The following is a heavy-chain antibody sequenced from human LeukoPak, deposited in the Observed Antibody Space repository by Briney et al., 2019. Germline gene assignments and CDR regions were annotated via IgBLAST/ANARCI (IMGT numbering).Heavy chain of an antibody. D-gene: IGHD3-22*01. CDR3: ARDGFDSSGGIDAFDI. CDR2: IYYSGSA. Sequence: KTSETLSLTCTVSGGSISSYYWSWIRQPPGKGLEWIGYIYYSGSANYNPSLKSRVTISVDTSKNQFSLKLSSVTAADTAVYYCARDGFDSSGGIDAFDIWGQGTMVTVSS. V-gene: IGHV4-59*01. J-gene: IGHJ3*02. CDR1: GGSISSYY.